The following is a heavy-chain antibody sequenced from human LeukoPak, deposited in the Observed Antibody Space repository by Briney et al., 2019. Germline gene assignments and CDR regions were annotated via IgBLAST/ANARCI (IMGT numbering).Heavy chain of an antibody. Sequence: GGSLRLSCAASGFIFSTYGMHWVRQAPGKGLEWVALICHDGSDEHYADSVKGRFTISRDNSRNTLYLQMNSLRVEDTAVYYCVRDRITMVRGVRNWFDPWGQGTLVTVSS. J-gene: IGHJ5*02. D-gene: IGHD3-10*01. V-gene: IGHV3-33*01. CDR3: VRDRITMVRGVRNWFDP. CDR1: GFIFSTYG. CDR2: ICHDGSDE.